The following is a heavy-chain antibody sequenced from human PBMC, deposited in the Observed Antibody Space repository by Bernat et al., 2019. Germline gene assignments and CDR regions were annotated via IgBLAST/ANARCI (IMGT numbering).Heavy chain of an antibody. J-gene: IGHJ4*02. V-gene: IGHV1-18*01. CDR1: GYTFTSYG. CDR3: ARNPPMNYDSSGFGY. D-gene: IGHD3-22*01. Sequence: QVQLVQSGAEVKKPGASVKVSCKASGYTFTSYGISWVRQAPGQGLEWMGWISAYNGNTNYAQKLQGRVTMTTDTSTSQAYMELRSLRSDDTAVYYCARNPPMNYDSSGFGYWGQGTLVTVSS. CDR2: ISAYNGNT.